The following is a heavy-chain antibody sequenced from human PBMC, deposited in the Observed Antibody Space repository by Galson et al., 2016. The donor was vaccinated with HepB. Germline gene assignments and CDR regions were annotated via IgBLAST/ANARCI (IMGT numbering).Heavy chain of an antibody. CDR2: IKQDGGEK. Sequence: SLRLSCAASGFTFSSYWMSWVRQAPGKGLEWVANIKQDGGEKYYVDSVKGRFTISRDNAKNSLYLQMNNLRAEDTAVYYCARDRGSSSYGYYYGMDVWGQGTTVTVSS. CDR1: GFTFSSYW. J-gene: IGHJ6*02. D-gene: IGHD6-13*01. V-gene: IGHV3-7*01. CDR3: ARDRGSSSYGYYYGMDV.